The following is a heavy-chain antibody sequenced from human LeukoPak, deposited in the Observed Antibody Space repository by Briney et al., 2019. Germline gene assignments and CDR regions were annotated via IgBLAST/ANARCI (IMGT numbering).Heavy chain of an antibody. CDR2: IYTSGST. V-gene: IGHV4-4*07. CDR1: GGSISSYY. D-gene: IGHD2-2*01. Sequence: SETLSLTCTVSGGSISSYYWSWIRQPAGKGLEWIGRIYTSGSTNYNPSPKSRVTMSVDTSKNQFSLKLSSVTAADTAVYYCARDLVYCSSTSCPHTLPFDPWGQGTLVTVSS. J-gene: IGHJ5*02. CDR3: ARDLVYCSSTSCPHTLPFDP.